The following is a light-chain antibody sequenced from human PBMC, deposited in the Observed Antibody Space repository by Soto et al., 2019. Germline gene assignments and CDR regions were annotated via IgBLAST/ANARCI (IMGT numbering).Light chain of an antibody. CDR3: HQLNDWPPQWT. V-gene: IGKV3D-20*02. CDR2: CAS. CDR1: QIISSSY. J-gene: IGKJ1*01. Sequence: EIVLTQSPGTLSLSPGKRVTLSCRAIQIISSSYLAWYQQRPGQAPRLLIYCASSRATGIPDRFSGSGSGTDFTLTISSLEPEDFAVYYCHQLNDWPPQWTFGPGTKVDIK.